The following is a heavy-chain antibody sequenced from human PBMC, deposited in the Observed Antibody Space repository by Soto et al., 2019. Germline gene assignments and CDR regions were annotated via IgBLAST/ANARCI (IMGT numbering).Heavy chain of an antibody. J-gene: IGHJ6*03. CDR2: IIPILGIA. CDR3: ARDQELPPYENYMDG. D-gene: IGHD5-12*01. Sequence: QVQLVQSGAEVKKPGSSVKVSCKASGGTFSSYTISWVRQAPGQGLEWIGRIIPILGIANYAQQFQGRVTITADKSTSTAYRELSSLRSEDTGVYYGARDQELPPYENYMDGWGKGPTATVSS. V-gene: IGHV1-69*08. CDR1: GGTFSSYT.